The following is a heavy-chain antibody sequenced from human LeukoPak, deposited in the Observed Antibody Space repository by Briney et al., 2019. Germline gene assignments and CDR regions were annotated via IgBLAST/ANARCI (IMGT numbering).Heavy chain of an antibody. J-gene: IGHJ6*03. CDR3: ARDVGYTYDDTGGDYMDV. D-gene: IGHD2-8*02. CDR1: GGSFSGYY. V-gene: IGHV4-34*01. CDR2: INDSGST. Sequence: SETLSLTCAVYGGSFSGYYWSWIRQSPGKGLEWIGKINDSGSTKYNASLKSRVTMSVEKSKNQFSLKLSSVTAADTAVYYCARDVGYTYDDTGGDYMDVWGKGTTVTVSS.